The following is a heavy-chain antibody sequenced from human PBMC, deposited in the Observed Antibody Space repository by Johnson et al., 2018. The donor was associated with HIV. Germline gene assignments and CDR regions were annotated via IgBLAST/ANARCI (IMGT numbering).Heavy chain of an antibody. Sequence: VQLVESGGGLVKPGGSLRLSCVASGFTFSHAWMSWVRQAPGTGLAWVGRIKREPDRGARDYAAPVKGRFTISRNASTNTLYLQRNSRKTDHTAVYYCTRGVNSEGGSVWGQGTMVTVSS. CDR1: GFTFSHAW. D-gene: IGHD3-16*01. J-gene: IGHJ3*01. V-gene: IGHV3-15*01. CDR3: TRGVNSEGGSV. CDR2: IKREPDRGAR.